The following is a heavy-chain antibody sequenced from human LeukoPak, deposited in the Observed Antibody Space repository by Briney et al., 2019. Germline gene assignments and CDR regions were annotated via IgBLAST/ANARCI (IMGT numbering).Heavy chain of an antibody. CDR3: ARATSRVAARPNNPYYYGMDV. J-gene: IGHJ6*02. V-gene: IGHV3-53*01. CDR1: GFTASRNY. CDR2: FFSGGST. D-gene: IGHD6-6*01. Sequence: GGSLSLSCAAPGFTASRNYMRWVRQGPGQGLGWVSFFFSGGSTYYADSVKGRFTISRDNSKNTLYLQMNSLRAEDTAVYYCARATSRVAARPNNPYYYGMDVWGQGTTVTASS.